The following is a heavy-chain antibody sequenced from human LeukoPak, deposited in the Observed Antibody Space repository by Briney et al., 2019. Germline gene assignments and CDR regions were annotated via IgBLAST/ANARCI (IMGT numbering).Heavy chain of an antibody. V-gene: IGHV6-1*01. Sequence: SQTLSLTCAISGDSVSSNTVAWNWIRQSPSRGLEWLGRTYYRSEWYNDSAVSLKGRIIIKPDTYKNQFSLQLNSVTPEDTAVYYCAKPSLYYYDTSGYYRYWYFDLWGRGTLVTVSS. CDR3: AKPSLYYYDTSGYYRYWYFDL. J-gene: IGHJ2*01. CDR2: TYYRSEWYN. CDR1: GDSVSSNTVA. D-gene: IGHD3-22*01.